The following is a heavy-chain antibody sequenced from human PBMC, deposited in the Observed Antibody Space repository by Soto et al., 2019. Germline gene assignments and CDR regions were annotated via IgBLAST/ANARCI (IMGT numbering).Heavy chain of an antibody. CDR2: IFQSGST. D-gene: IGHD1-26*01. J-gene: IGHJ4*02. V-gene: IGHV4-4*02. Sequence: QVRLQESGPGLVKPSGTLSLTCAVSGGSIRVNNWWIWFRQPPGKGLEGIGEIFQSGSTNYNPSLKTRVTISVDKSKNQFSLKLSSVTAADTAVYYCARVYSGSYSDSWGQGTLVTVSS. CDR3: ARVYSGSYSDS. CDR1: GGSIRVNNW.